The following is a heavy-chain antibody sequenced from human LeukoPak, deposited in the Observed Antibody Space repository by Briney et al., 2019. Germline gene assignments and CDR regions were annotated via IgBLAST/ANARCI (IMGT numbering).Heavy chain of an antibody. Sequence: GGSLRLSCAASGFTVSSNYLRWVRQGPGTGREGFSFVASGGSTYYADVVKGRFTISRANSKNTLYHLLNRRRADDAAVYCGGSGLVPDYWGQGTTVTVSS. CDR3: GSGLVPDY. V-gene: IGHV3-66*01. J-gene: IGHJ4*02. CDR1: GFTVSSNY. CDR2: VASGGST.